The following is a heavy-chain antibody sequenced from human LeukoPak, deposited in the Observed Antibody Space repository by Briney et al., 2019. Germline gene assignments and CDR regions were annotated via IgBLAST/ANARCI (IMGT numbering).Heavy chain of an antibody. CDR2: ISGSGGST. V-gene: IGHV3-23*01. Sequence: PGGSLRLSCAASGFTFSSYAMSWVRQAPGEGLEVVSAISGSGGSTYYADSVTGRFTISRDNSKNTLYLQMNSLRAEDTAVYYCATDRVVAPTGYFDYWGQGTLVTVSS. CDR3: ATDRVVAPTGYFDY. CDR1: GFTFSSYA. D-gene: IGHD2-15*01. J-gene: IGHJ4*02.